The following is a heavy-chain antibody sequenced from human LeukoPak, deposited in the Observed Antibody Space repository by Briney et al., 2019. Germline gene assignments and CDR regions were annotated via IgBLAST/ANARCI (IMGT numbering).Heavy chain of an antibody. Sequence: GGSLRLSCAASGFTFSSSAMSWVRQAPGKGLEWVSNISGSGSGGSTYYADSVKGRFTISRDNSKNTLYLQMNSLRAEDTAVYYCARSSGWYTGFDFWGQGTLVTVSS. CDR3: ARSSGWYTGFDF. J-gene: IGHJ4*02. CDR1: GFTFSSSA. D-gene: IGHD6-19*01. V-gene: IGHV3-23*01. CDR2: ISGSGSGGST.